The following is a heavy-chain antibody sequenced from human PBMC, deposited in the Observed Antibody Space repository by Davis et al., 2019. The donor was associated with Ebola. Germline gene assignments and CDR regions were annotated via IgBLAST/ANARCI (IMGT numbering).Heavy chain of an antibody. CDR1: GFTFSSYA. CDR2: ISYDGSNK. J-gene: IGHJ6*02. Sequence: GGSLRLSCAASGFTFSSYAMHWVRQAPGKGLEWVAVISYDGSNKYYADSVKGRFTISRDNSKNTLYLQMNSLRAEDTAVYYCARSALRYFDWFVYGMDVWGQGNTVTVSS. CDR3: ARSALRYFDWFVYGMDV. V-gene: IGHV3-30-3*01. D-gene: IGHD3-9*01.